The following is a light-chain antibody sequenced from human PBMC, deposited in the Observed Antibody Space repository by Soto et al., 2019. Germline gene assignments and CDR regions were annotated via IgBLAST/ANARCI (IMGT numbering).Light chain of an antibody. V-gene: IGKV3-11*01. Sequence: EIVLTQSPATLSLSPGERATLSCRASQSVSSSLAWYQQKPGQAPRLIIHDASNRATGIPARFSGSGSGTDFTLTISSLEPEHFAVYYCQQRGWPSLAFSRGTRVEIK. CDR2: DAS. J-gene: IGKJ4*01. CDR3: QQRGWPSLA. CDR1: QSVSSS.